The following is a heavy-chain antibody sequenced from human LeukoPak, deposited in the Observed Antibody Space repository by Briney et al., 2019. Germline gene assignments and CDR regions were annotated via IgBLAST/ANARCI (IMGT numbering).Heavy chain of an antibody. Sequence: SETLSLTCAVYGGSFSGYYWSWIRQPPGKGLEWIGEINHSGSTNYNPSLKSRVTISVDTSKNQFSLKLSSVTAADTAVYYCARLPLLGGSYFFDYWGQGTLVTVSS. CDR2: INHSGST. V-gene: IGHV4-34*01. CDR3: ARLPLLGGSYFFDY. J-gene: IGHJ4*02. D-gene: IGHD1-26*01. CDR1: GGSFSGYY.